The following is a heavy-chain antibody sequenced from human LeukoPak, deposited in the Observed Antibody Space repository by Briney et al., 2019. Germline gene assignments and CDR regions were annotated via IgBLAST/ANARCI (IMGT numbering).Heavy chain of an antibody. CDR2: IYYSGST. J-gene: IGHJ4*02. V-gene: IGHV4-59*01. D-gene: IGHD6-13*01. CDR1: GGSMSSYS. Sequence: SETLSLTCTVSGGSMSSYSWSWIRQPPGKGLEWIANIYYSGSTNYNPSLKSRVTISVDTSKNQFSLKLSSVTAADTAVYYCARGSSWSYADYWGQGTLVTVSS. CDR3: ARGSSWSYADY.